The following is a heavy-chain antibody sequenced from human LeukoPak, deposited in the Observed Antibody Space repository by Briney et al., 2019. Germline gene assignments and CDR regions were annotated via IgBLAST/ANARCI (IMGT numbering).Heavy chain of an antibody. Sequence: SETLSLTCTVSGGSISSGDYYWSWIRQPPGKGLEWIGYIYYSGSTYYNPSLKSRVTISVDTSKKQLSLNLSSVTAADTAVYYCARRGRYCTGANCYTGYFQHWGQGTLVTVSS. CDR1: GGSISSGDYY. J-gene: IGHJ1*01. V-gene: IGHV4-30-4*01. D-gene: IGHD2-2*02. CDR2: IYYSGST. CDR3: ARRGRYCTGANCYTGYFQH.